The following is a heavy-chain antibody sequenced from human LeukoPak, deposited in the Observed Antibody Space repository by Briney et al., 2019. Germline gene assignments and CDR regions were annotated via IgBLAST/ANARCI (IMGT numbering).Heavy chain of an antibody. CDR3: ARGTNDSSGYGVSY. V-gene: IGHV3-23*01. CDR1: GFTFSNYA. D-gene: IGHD3-22*01. CDR2: ISGSGATT. J-gene: IGHJ4*02. Sequence: GGSLRLSCAASGFTFSNYAMSWVRQAPGKGLEWVSAISGSGATTYYADSVKGRFTISRDNAKNSLYLQMNSLRAEDTAVYYCARGTNDSSGYGVSYWGQGTLVTVSS.